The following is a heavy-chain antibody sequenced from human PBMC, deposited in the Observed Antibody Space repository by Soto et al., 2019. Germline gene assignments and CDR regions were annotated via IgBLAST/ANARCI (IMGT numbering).Heavy chain of an antibody. D-gene: IGHD1-26*01. J-gene: IGHJ3*02. CDR3: AKGVGATQGGGFDI. CDR2: LSWDSGTI. CDR1: GFTFDDYA. V-gene: IGHV3-9*01. Sequence: GGSLRLSCAASGFTFDDYAMHWVRQAPGKGLEWVSGLSWDSGTIGHADSVKGRFTISRDNAKSSLYLQMNSLRSEDTALYYCAKGVGATQGGGFDIWGQGAMVTVSS.